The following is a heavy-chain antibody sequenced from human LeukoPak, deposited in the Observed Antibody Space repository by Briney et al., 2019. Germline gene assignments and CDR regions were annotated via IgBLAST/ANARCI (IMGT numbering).Heavy chain of an antibody. CDR1: GGSIRSGDNY. CDR2: IYYSGST. J-gene: IGHJ4*02. Sequence: SETLSLTCTVSGGSIRSGDNYWSWIRQPPGKGLEWIGYIYYSGSTYHNPSLKSRLTISVDTSKNQFSLKLTSVTAADTAVYFCARARRSSGYYHFDYWGQGTLVTVSS. D-gene: IGHD3-22*01. CDR3: ARARRSSGYYHFDY. V-gene: IGHV4-30-4*01.